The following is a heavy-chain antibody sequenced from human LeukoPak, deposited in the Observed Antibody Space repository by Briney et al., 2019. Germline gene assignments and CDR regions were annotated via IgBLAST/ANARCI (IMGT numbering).Heavy chain of an antibody. CDR3: ARDPGYYDSSGYYYPYYFDY. J-gene: IGHJ4*02. D-gene: IGHD3-22*01. V-gene: IGHV4-59*01. Sequence: SETLSLTCTVSGGSISSYYWSWIRQPPGKGLEWIGYIYYSGSTNYNPSLKSRVTISVDTSKNQFSLKLSSVTAADTAVYYCARDPGYYDSSGYYYPYYFDYWGQGALVTVSS. CDR1: GGSISSYY. CDR2: IYYSGST.